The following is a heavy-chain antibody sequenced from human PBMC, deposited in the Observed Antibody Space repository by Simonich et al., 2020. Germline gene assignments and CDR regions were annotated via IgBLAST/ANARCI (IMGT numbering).Heavy chain of an antibody. CDR1: GFTFSSYW. J-gene: IGHJ4*02. CDR3: ARDREVYGSGSYYNY. Sequence: EVQLVESGGGLVQPGGSLRLSCAASGFTFSSYWMSGVRQGPGKGLEWVAKKKKEGSEKTYVDSVKGRFTIPRDNAKNSRYLQMNSLRAEDTAVYYCARDREVYGSGSYYNYWGQGTLVTVSS. D-gene: IGHD3-10*01. V-gene: IGHV3-7*01. CDR2: KKKEGSEK.